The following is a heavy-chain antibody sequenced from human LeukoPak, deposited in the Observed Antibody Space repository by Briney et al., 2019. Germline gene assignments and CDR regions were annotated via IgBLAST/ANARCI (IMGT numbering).Heavy chain of an antibody. J-gene: IGHJ4*02. D-gene: IGHD1-20*01. Sequence: SETLSPTCSVSGGSISSYYWSWIRQPPGKGLEWIGYIHYSGSTSYNPSLKSRVTISVDMSKNQFSLKLSSVTAADTAVYYCARHLYNWKTLFDYSGQGTLVTVSS. V-gene: IGHV4-59*08. CDR2: IHYSGST. CDR1: GGSISSYY. CDR3: ARHLYNWKTLFDY.